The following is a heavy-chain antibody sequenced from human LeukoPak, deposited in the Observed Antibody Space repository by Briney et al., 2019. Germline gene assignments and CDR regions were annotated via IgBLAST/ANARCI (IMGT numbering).Heavy chain of an antibody. D-gene: IGHD6-19*01. CDR2: ISSSGSTI. CDR3: ARRSSGWYRGSDAFDI. J-gene: IGHJ3*02. CDR1: GFTFSDYY. V-gene: IGHV3-11*01. Sequence: GGSLRLSCAASGFTFSDYYMSWIRQAPGKGLEWVSYISSSGSTIYYADSVKGRFTISRDNAKNSLYLQMNSLRAEDTAVYYCARRSSGWYRGSDAFDIWGQGTMVTVSS.